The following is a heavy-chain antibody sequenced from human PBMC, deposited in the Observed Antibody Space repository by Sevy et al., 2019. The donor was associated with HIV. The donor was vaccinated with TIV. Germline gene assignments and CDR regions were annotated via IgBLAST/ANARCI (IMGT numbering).Heavy chain of an antibody. CDR3: ARAPPYIVVSGVSDVRGYYFDF. CDR1: GYSFTDYW. V-gene: IGHV5-51*01. Sequence: GGSPKISCKASGYSFTDYWIAWVRQMPGKGLEWMGIFLPRDSDTRYNPSFQGKDTISADKSLTTAFVQWGSLTAPDTAMYYCARAPPYIVVSGVSDVRGYYFDFWGQGTLVTVSS. D-gene: IGHD2-15*01. J-gene: IGHJ4*02. CDR2: FLPRDSDT.